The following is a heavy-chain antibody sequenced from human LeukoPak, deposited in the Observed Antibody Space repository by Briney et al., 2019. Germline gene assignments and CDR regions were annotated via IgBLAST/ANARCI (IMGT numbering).Heavy chain of an antibody. Sequence: SETLSLTCAVYGGSFSGYYWSWIRQPPGKGLEWIGEINRSGSTNYNPSLKSRVTISVDTSKNQFSLKLSSVTAADTAVYYCASEENCSSTSCYAYWGQGTLVTVSS. J-gene: IGHJ4*02. CDR3: ASEENCSSTSCYAY. CDR2: INRSGST. CDR1: GGSFSGYY. D-gene: IGHD2-2*01. V-gene: IGHV4-34*01.